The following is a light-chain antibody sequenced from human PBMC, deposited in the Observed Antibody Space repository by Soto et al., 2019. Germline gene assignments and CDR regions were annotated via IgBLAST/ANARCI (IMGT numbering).Light chain of an antibody. CDR1: SSDIGGYNY. V-gene: IGLV2-14*01. CDR2: EVS. Sequence: QSALTQPSSVCGSPGQSITISCAGTSSDIGGYNYVSWYQQHPGKAPKVMIYEVSNRPSGVSNRFSGSKSGNTASLTISGLQAEDEADYYCSSYTSSSTLYVFGSGTKVTVL. J-gene: IGLJ1*01. CDR3: SSYTSSSTLYV.